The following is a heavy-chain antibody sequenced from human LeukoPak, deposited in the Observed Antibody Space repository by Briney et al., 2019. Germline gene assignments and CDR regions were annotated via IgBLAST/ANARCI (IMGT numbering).Heavy chain of an antibody. CDR1: GFTFGSYD. D-gene: IGHD6-6*01. CDR3: ARGQQLVGFDY. J-gene: IGHJ4*02. CDR2: IGTAGDT. Sequence: PGGSLRLSCAASGFTFGSYDMHWVRQATGKGLEWVSAIGTAGDTYYPGSVKGRFTISRENAKNSLYLQMNSLRAGDTAVYYCARGQQLVGFDYWGQGTLVTVSS. V-gene: IGHV3-13*01.